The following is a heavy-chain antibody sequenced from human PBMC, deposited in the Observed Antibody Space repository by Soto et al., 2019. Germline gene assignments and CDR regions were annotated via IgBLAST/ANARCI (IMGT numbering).Heavy chain of an antibody. CDR2: MSATDGRP. CDR1: GFSFNDYA. D-gene: IGHD4-17*01. CDR3: AKDPNGDYVGGFDF. J-gene: IGHJ3*01. V-gene: IGHV3-23*01. Sequence: EVQLLESGGGLVQPGGSLRLSCAASGFSFNDYAMTWVRQAPGKGLEWVSSMSATDGRPYYADSVKGRFTISRDTSKNTLYLQMNSVIVEDTAVYYCAKDPNGDYVGGFDFWGQGTMVTV.